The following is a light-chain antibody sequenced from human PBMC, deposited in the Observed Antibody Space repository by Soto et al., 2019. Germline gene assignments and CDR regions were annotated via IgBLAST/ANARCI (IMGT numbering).Light chain of an antibody. CDR1: QSISSW. V-gene: IGKV1-5*01. CDR2: DAS. J-gene: IGKJ1*01. CDR3: QQLET. Sequence: DIQMTQSPATLSASVGDRVTITCRASQSISSWLAWYQQKPGKAPKLLIYDASSLESGVPSRFSGSGSGTEFTLTISSLQPDDFATYYCQQLETFGQGTKVDNK.